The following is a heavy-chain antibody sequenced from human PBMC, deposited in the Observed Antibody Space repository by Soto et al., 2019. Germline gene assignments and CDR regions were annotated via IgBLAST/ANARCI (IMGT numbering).Heavy chain of an antibody. Sequence: QVQLVESGGGVVQPGRSLRLSCAASGFTFSSYAMHWVRQAPGKGLEWVADMSYDGSDKYYADSVKGRFTISRDNSKNTLYLQMNNLRAEDTAVYFCARVASHSARLALFNLWGQGTQVTVSS. V-gene: IGHV3-30-3*01. CDR2: MSYDGSDK. D-gene: IGHD6-19*01. CDR3: ARVASHSARLALFNL. J-gene: IGHJ5*02. CDR1: GFTFSSYA.